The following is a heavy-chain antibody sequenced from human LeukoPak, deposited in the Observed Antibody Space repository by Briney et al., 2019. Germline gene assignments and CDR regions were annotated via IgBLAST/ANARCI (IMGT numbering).Heavy chain of an antibody. Sequence: GESLKISCKGSGYSFSTYWIGWVRQMPGKGLEWMGIIFPGDSDTRYSPSFQGQVTISADKSVSTAYLQWSSLKASDTAMYYCARRSYSASYYDYWGQGTLVTVSS. V-gene: IGHV5-51*01. CDR2: IFPGDSDT. D-gene: IGHD1-26*01. CDR1: GYSFSTYW. CDR3: ARRSYSASYYDY. J-gene: IGHJ4*02.